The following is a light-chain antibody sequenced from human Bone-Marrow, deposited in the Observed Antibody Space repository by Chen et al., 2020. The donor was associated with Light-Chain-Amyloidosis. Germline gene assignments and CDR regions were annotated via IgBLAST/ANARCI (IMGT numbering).Light chain of an antibody. V-gene: IGKV3-20*01. CDR2: GSS. Sequence: EIVLTQSPGTLSLSPGEGANLSCRASQTISSNYLTWYQQKFGQAPRLLIYGSSSRATGIPDRLTGRGSGTDFTLTINRLEPEDFAMYYCQQYGTSPLTFGAGTKVEIK. CDR3: QQYGTSPLT. CDR1: QTISSNY. J-gene: IGKJ4*01.